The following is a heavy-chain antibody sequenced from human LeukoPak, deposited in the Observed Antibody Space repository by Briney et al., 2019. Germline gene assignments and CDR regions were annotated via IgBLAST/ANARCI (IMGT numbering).Heavy chain of an antibody. CDR1: GFTFSSYS. D-gene: IGHD1-7*01. J-gene: IGHJ2*01. V-gene: IGHV3-21*01. Sequence: GRSLRLSCAASGFTFSSYSMNWVRQAPGKGLEWVSSISSSSSYIYYADSVKGRFTISRDNAKNSLYLQMNSLRAEDTAVYYCARWDNWNYGSNWYFDLWGRGTLVTVSS. CDR2: ISSSSSYI. CDR3: ARWDNWNYGSNWYFDL.